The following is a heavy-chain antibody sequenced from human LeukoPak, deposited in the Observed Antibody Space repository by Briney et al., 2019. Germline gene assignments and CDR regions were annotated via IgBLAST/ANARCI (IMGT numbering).Heavy chain of an antibody. CDR1: GFTFSSYA. D-gene: IGHD5-18*01. J-gene: IGHJ6*02. V-gene: IGHV3-30-3*01. CDR2: ISYDGSNK. CDR3: ARGGYSYGSDYYYGMDV. Sequence: PGRSLRLSWAASGFTFSSYAMHWVRQVPGKWLEWVAVISYDGSNKYYADSVKGRFTISRDNSKNTLYLQMNSLRAEDTAVYYCARGGYSYGSDYYYGMDVWGQGTTVTVSS.